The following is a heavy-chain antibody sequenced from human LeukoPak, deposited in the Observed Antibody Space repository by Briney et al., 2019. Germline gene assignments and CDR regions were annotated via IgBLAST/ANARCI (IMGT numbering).Heavy chain of an antibody. V-gene: IGHV3-53*04. D-gene: IGHD5-24*01. CDR2: IYPGGST. J-gene: IGHJ4*02. CDR1: GFTVSSNC. CDR3: ATPRVVEMATITEY. Sequence: GGSLRLSCAASGFTVSSNCMSWVRQAPGKGLEWVSVIYPGGSTYYADSVKGRFTISRHNSENTLDLQMNSLRVEDTAVYYCATPRVVEMATITEYWGQGTLVTVSS.